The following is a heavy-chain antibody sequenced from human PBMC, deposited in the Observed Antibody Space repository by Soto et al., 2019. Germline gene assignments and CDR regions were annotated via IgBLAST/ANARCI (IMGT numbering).Heavy chain of an antibody. V-gene: IGHV3-49*03. CDR1: GFTFGDYA. D-gene: IGHD1-26*01. CDR2: IRSKAYGGTT. CDR3: TRGREWELLLSQY. Sequence: PGGSLRLSCTTSGFTFGDYAMSWFRQAPGKGLEWVGFIRSKAYGGTTEYAASVKGRFTFSRDDSKSIAYLQMNSLKTEDTAVYYCTRGREWELLLSQYWGQGTLVTVSS. J-gene: IGHJ4*02.